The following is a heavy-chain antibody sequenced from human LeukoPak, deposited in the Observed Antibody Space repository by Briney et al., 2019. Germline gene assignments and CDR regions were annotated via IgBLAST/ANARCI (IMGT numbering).Heavy chain of an antibody. CDR1: GFTFSGSA. V-gene: IGHV3-73*01. CDR2: IRSKANSYAT. J-gene: IGHJ5*02. CDR3: TSRIAVATWGFDP. Sequence: QPGGSLRLSCAASGFTFSGSAMHWVRQASAKGLEWVGRIRSKANSYATAYAASVKGRFTISRDDSKNTAYLQMNSLKAEDTAVYYCTSRIAVATWGFDPWGQGTLVTVSS. D-gene: IGHD6-19*01.